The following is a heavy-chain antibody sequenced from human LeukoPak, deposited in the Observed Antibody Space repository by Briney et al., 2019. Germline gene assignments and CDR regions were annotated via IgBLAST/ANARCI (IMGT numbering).Heavy chain of an antibody. CDR1: GGSISSYY. CDR3: ARGMMATVLGENFDL. Sequence: SETLSLTCTVSGGSISSYYWSWIRQPAGKGLEWIGRIYTSGSTNYNPSLKSRVTISVDTSKNQFSLKLSSVTAADTAVYYCARGMMATVLGENFDLWGRGTLVTVSS. V-gene: IGHV4-4*07. CDR2: IYTSGST. J-gene: IGHJ2*01. D-gene: IGHD5-24*01.